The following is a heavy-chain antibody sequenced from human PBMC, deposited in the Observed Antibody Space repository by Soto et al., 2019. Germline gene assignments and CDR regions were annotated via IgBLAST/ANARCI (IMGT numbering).Heavy chain of an antibody. J-gene: IGHJ6*02. CDR2: ITSTSSTK. Sequence: GGSLRLSCPASGFIYSSLSTNWVRQAAGKWLEWVSYITSTSSTKSYADTVKGRFTISRDNAKNSLYLEMNSLRDEDTAGYYGARRITMIRGPYYYYALNVWGQGTTITVSS. CDR3: ARRITMIRGPYYYYALNV. CDR1: GFIYSSLS. V-gene: IGHV3-48*02. D-gene: IGHD3-10*01.